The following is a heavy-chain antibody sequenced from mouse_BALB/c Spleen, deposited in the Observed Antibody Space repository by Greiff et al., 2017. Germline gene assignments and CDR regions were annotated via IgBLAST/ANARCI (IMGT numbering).Heavy chain of an antibody. Sequence: EVNLVESGGGLVQPGGSLKLSCAASGFTFSSYTMSWVRQTPEKRLEWVAYISNGGGSTYYPDTVKGRFTISRDNAKNTLYLQMSSLKSEDTAMYYCGRKLGRDWYFDVWGAGTTVTVSS. V-gene: IGHV5-12-2*01. CDR1: GFTFSSYT. D-gene: IGHD4-1*01. CDR3: GRKLGRDWYFDV. CDR2: ISNGGGST. J-gene: IGHJ1*01.